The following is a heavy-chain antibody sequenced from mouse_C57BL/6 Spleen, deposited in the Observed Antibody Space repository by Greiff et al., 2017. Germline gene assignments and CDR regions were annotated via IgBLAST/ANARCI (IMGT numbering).Heavy chain of an antibody. CDR3: AREDYDYASWFAY. J-gene: IGHJ3*01. CDR1: GYAFSSYW. V-gene: IGHV1-80*01. D-gene: IGHD2-4*01. Sequence: QVQLQQPGAELVKPGASVKISCKASGYAFSSYWMNWVKQRPGKGLEWIGQIYPGDGDTNYNGKFKGKATLTADKSSSTAYMQLSSLTSEDSAVYFCAREDYDYASWFAYWGQGTLVTVSA. CDR2: IYPGDGDT.